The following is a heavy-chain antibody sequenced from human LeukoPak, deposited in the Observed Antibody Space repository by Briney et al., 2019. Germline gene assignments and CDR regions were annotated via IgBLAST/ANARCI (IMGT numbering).Heavy chain of an antibody. J-gene: IGHJ6*03. Sequence: PSETLSLTCAVYGGSFSGYYWSWIRQPPGKGLEWIGEINHSGSTNYNPSLKSRVTISVDTSKNQFSLKLSSVTAADTAVYYCARRDTTTVTPYYYMDVWGKGTTVTISS. CDR1: GGSFSGYY. V-gene: IGHV4-34*01. CDR3: ARRDTTTVTPYYYMDV. D-gene: IGHD4-17*01. CDR2: INHSGST.